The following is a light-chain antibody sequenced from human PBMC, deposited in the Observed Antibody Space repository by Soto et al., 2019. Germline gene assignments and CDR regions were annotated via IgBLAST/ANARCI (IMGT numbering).Light chain of an antibody. CDR2: GAS. V-gene: IGKV3-20*01. Sequence: DILLTQSPGTLSLSPGERATLSCRASQSVSSSYLAWYQQKPGQAPRLLIYGASSRATGIPDRFSGSGSGTDFTLTISRLEPEDFAVYFCQQYGNSPPNTFGQGTK. CDR1: QSVSSSY. CDR3: QQYGNSPPNT. J-gene: IGKJ2*01.